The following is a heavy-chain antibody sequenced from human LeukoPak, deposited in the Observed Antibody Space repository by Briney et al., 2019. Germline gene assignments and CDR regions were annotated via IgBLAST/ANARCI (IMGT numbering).Heavy chain of an antibody. V-gene: IGHV4-4*07. J-gene: IGHJ4*02. CDR1: GASVNAFH. Sequence: SETLSLTCTVSGASVNAFHWTWFRQPAGKGLEWIGLIYSSGSSLLNPSLKSRVAMSVDLTKNQLSLKLTSVTAADTAMYYCARKDGDYWGRGTLVAVSS. CDR2: IYSSGSS. CDR3: ARKDGDY.